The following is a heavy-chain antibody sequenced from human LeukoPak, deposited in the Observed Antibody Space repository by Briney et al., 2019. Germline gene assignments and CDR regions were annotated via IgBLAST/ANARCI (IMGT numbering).Heavy chain of an antibody. CDR2: ISYDGSNK. D-gene: IGHD3-22*01. CDR1: GFTFSSYA. J-gene: IGHJ4*02. V-gene: IGHV3-30-3*02. Sequence: GRSLRLSCAASGFTFSSYAMHWVRQAPGKGLEWVAVISYDGSNKYYADSVKGRFTISRDNSKNTLYLQMNSLRAEDTAVYYCAKQQPYDSSGYSPSWGQGTLVTVSS. CDR3: AKQQPYDSSGYSPS.